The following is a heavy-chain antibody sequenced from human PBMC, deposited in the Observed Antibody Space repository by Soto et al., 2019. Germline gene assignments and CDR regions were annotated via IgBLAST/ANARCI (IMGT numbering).Heavy chain of an antibody. CDR1: GYTFTTYD. Sequence: ASVKVSCKASGYTFTTYDISWVRQAPGQGLEWMGWISAYNGNTNYAQNLQGRVTMTTDTSTNTAYMELRSLRSDDTAVYYCARERRRPYYDISTGYYPFDYWCPGTLLIVPS. D-gene: IGHD3-9*01. CDR2: ISAYNGNT. CDR3: ARERRRPYYDISTGYYPFDY. V-gene: IGHV1-18*01. J-gene: IGHJ4*02.